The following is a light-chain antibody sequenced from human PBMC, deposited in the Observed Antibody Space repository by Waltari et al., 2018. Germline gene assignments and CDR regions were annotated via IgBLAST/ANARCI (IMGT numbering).Light chain of an antibody. V-gene: IGLV1-51*01. CDR2: DNS. CDR3: GTWDSSLDSYV. CDR1: TSNLGTYY. J-gene: IGLJ1*01. Sequence: QSVLTQPPSVSAAQGQKVTVSCPGTTSNLGTYYVSWYQHLPGTAPKLLIFDNSQRPSGIPERFSGSKSGTSATLGITGLQTGDEADYYCGTWDSSLDSYVFGSGSKVTVL.